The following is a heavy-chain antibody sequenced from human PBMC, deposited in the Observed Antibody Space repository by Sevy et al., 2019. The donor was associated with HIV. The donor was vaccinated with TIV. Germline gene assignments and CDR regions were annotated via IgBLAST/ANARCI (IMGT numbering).Heavy chain of an antibody. CDR3: ASGRDGSFAY. D-gene: IGHD1-1*01. CDR2: ISAYRANA. Sequence: ASVKVSCKASGYTFPSYGINWVRQAPGQGLEWMGWISAYRANANYSQKFQGRISLTTDRSTTTAYMELTTLEPDDTAVYFCASGRDGSFAYWGQGTQVTVSS. V-gene: IGHV1-18*01. J-gene: IGHJ4*02. CDR1: GYTFPSYG.